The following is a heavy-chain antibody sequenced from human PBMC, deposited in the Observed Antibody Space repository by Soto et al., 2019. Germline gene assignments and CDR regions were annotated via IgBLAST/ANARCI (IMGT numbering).Heavy chain of an antibody. V-gene: IGHV4-4*07. CDR1: GCSISSYY. J-gene: IGHJ6*02. Sequence: SETLSLTWTFSGCSISSYYWSWIRPPAGKGLEWIGRIYTSGSTNYNPSLKSRVTMSVDTSQNQFSLKLNSVTAADTAVYFCARVPSPFDFYYAMDVWGQGTTVTVSS. D-gene: IGHD3-16*01. CDR2: IYTSGST. CDR3: ARVPSPFDFYYAMDV.